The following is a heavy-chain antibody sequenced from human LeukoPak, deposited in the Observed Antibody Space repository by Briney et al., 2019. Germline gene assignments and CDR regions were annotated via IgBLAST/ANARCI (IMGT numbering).Heavy chain of an antibody. D-gene: IGHD4-17*01. J-gene: IGHJ4*02. V-gene: IGHV4-30-4*01. CDR2: FHHGGSP. CDR3: TGGQTTDNIDN. CDR1: GGSINSGDYI. Sequence: SETLSLTCTVSGGSINSGDYIWSWIRQPPGKGLEWIRRFHHGGSPSYNPALQSRVTISADTSKNQFALNLRSVSAADTAADYWTGGQTTDNIDNWGQGTLVTVSS.